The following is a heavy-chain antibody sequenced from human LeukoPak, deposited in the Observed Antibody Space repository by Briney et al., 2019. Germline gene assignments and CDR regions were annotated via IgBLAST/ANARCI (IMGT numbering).Heavy chain of an antibody. V-gene: IGHV3-23*01. CDR1: GFTFNTYA. D-gene: IGHD6-13*01. Sequence: GGSLRLSCAASGFTFNTYAMSWVPQAPGKGLEWVSAISGGGATSYYADSVEGRFTISRDNSKNTLYLQMNSLRAEDTAIYYCAKDGSSGIAATADAFDIWGQGTMVTVSS. CDR2: ISGGGATS. J-gene: IGHJ3*02. CDR3: AKDGSSGIAATADAFDI.